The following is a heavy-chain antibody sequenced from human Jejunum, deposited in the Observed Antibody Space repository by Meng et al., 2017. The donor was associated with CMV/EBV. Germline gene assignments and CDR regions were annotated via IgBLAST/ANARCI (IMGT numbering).Heavy chain of an antibody. V-gene: IGHV1-46*01. CDR1: EYTCTNSK. Sequence: CEYTCTNSKRRGVRQAPKQGLKWMGIIHPSGGSASNTQKFQGRVTMTRDTSTTTVYMELSSLRSEDTAVYYCASDLSGSAPSGFDYGGQGTLVTVSS. CDR2: IHPSGGSA. CDR3: ASDLSGSAPSGFDY. J-gene: IGHJ4*02. D-gene: IGHD3-10*01.